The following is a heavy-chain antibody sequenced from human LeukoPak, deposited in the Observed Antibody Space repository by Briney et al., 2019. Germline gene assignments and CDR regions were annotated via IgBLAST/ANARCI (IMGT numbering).Heavy chain of an antibody. CDR2: INIGGTNT. Sequence: GGSLRLSCAASGFTFNDYYISWIRQAPGKGLEWLSYINIGGTNTHYADSVKGRFTISRDNAKKSLYLEMNNLRAEDTAVYYCATDGAGFETWGQGVLVTVSS. CDR1: GFTFNDYY. J-gene: IGHJ5*02. V-gene: IGHV3-11*01. CDR3: ATDGAGFET.